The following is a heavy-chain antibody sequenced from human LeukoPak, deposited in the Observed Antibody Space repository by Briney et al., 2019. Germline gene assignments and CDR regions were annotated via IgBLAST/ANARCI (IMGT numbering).Heavy chain of an antibody. V-gene: IGHV3-21*01. D-gene: IGHD1-20*01. J-gene: IGHJ6*03. CDR1: GFTFSSYS. Sequence: TGGSLRLSCAASGFTFSSYSMNWVRQAPGKGLEWVSSTSSSSSYIYYADSVKGRFTISRDNAKNSLYLQMNSLRAEDTAVYYCARDLSTYNWGYYMDVWGKGTTVTVSS. CDR3: ARDLSTYNWGYYMDV. CDR2: TSSSSSYI.